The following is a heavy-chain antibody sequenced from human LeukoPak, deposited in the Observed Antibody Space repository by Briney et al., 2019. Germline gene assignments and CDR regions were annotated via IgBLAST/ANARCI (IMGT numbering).Heavy chain of an antibody. CDR3: ESGGYCSSTSCRKVDY. V-gene: IGHV3-7*01. CDR1: GFTFSSYW. J-gene: IGHJ4*02. CDR2: IKQDGSEK. D-gene: IGHD2-2*01. Sequence: PGGSLRLSCAASGFTFSSYWMSWVRQAPGKGLEWVANIKQDGSEKYYVDSVKGRFTISRDNAKNSLYLQMNSLRAEDTAVYYCESGGYCSSTSCRKVDYWGQGTLVTVSS.